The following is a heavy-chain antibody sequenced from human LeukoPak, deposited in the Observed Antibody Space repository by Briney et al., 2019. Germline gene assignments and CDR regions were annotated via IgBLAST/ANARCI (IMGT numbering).Heavy chain of an antibody. CDR3: ATQTNYLDNWFDP. CDR1: GYSFTSYW. Sequence: GQPLTISCRGSGYSFTSYWISWVRQMPGKGLEWMGRIDPSDSYTKYSPSFQGHVTISADKSISTASLQWSSLKASDTAMYYCATQTNYLDNWFDPWGQGTLVTVSS. CDR2: IDPSDSYT. V-gene: IGHV5-10-1*01. D-gene: IGHD4/OR15-4a*01. J-gene: IGHJ5*02.